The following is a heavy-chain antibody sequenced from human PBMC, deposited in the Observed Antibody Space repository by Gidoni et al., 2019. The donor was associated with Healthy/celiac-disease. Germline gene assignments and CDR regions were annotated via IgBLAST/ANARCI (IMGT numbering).Heavy chain of an antibody. D-gene: IGHD3-3*01. J-gene: IGHJ6*02. V-gene: IGHV4-34*01. CDR2: INHSGST. Sequence: QVQLQQWGAGLLKPSETLSLTCAVYGGSFSGYYWVWIRQPPGKGLEWIGEINHSGSTNYNPSLKSRVTISVDTSKNQFSLKLSSVTAADTAVYYCARERITIFGVVIQPRRYYYYGMDVWGQGTTVTVSS. CDR1: GGSFSGYY. CDR3: ARERITIFGVVIQPRRYYYYGMDV.